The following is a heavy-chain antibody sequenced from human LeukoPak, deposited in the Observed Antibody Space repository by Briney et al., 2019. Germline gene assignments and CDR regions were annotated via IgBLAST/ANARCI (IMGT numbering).Heavy chain of an antibody. CDR1: GGSISSSRNY. J-gene: IGHJ2*01. D-gene: IGHD5-18*01. V-gene: IGHV4-39*01. Sequence: PSETLSLTCIVSGGSISSSRNYWGWIRQPPGKGLEWIGSLSYSGSIFYNPSLKSRVTTSVDTSKKQFSLKLSSVTAADTAVYYCARAVIQLWLGYFDLWGRGTLVTVSS. CDR3: ARAVIQLWLGYFDL. CDR2: LSYSGSI.